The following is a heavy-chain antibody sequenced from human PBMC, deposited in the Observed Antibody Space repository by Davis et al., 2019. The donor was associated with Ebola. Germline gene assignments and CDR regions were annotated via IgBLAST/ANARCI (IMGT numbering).Heavy chain of an antibody. CDR3: AKDTSNIWFDI. V-gene: IGHV3-23*01. Sequence: ESLKISCAASGFVFRNYVMSWVRQAPGKGREWVATLGTSADTYYADSVKGRFTISSDNSKNTLYLQMTGLRVEDTAIYYCAKDTSNIWFDIWGQGTNVTVSS. CDR1: GFVFRNYV. D-gene: IGHD1-26*01. J-gene: IGHJ3*02. CDR2: LGTSADT.